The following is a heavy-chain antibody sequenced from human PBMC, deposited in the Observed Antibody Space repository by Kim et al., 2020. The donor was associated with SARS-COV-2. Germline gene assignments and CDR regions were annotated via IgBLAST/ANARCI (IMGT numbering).Heavy chain of an antibody. J-gene: IGHJ5*02. CDR1: GGTFSSYA. V-gene: IGHV1-69*13. CDR3: ARDTTGSGSYPTVRLYNWFDP. D-gene: IGHD3-10*01. CDR2: IIPIFGTA. Sequence: SVKVSCKASGGTFSSYAISWVRQAPGQGLEWMGGIIPIFGTANYAQKFQGRVTITADESTSTAYMELSSLRSEDTAVYYCARDTTGSGSYPTVRLYNWFDPWGQGTLVTVSS.